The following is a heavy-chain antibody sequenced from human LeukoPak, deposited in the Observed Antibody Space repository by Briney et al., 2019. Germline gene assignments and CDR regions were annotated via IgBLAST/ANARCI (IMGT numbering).Heavy chain of an antibody. D-gene: IGHD4/OR15-4a*01. CDR3: ARDMVHESYGMDV. V-gene: IGHV3-74*01. J-gene: IGHJ6*02. CDR1: GFTFSSYW. CDR2: INSDGSST. Sequence: GGSLRLSCAASGFTFSSYWMHWVRQAPGKGLVWVSRINSDGSSTSYADSMKGRFTISRDNAKNTLYLQMNSLRAEDTAVYYCARDMVHESYGMDVWGQGTTVTVSS.